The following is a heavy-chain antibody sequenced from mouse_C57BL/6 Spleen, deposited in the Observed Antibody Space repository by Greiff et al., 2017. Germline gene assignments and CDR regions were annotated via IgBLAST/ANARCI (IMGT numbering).Heavy chain of an antibody. CDR1: GYTFTDYY. Sequence: EVQLQQSGPELVKPGASVKISCKASGYTFTDYYMNWVKQSHGKSLEWIGDINPNNGGTSYNQKFKGKATLTVDRSSSTAYMELRSLTSEDAAVYYCARRTYWGQGTLVTVSA. V-gene: IGHV1-26*01. CDR3: ARRTY. J-gene: IGHJ3*01. CDR2: INPNNGGT.